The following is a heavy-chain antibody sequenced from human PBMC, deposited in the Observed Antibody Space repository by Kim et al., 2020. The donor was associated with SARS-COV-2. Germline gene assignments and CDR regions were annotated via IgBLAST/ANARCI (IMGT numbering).Heavy chain of an antibody. CDR3: ARRGYGDYSALDI. CDR1: GYTFIKYA. CDR2: INGDNGKT. Sequence: ASVKVSCKPSGYTFIKYAIHWVRQAPVQTLEWMAWINGDNGKTANSQKFQGRVIITRDKSASTAYMELSSLKSEDTAIYYCARRGYGDYSALDIWGQGT. V-gene: IGHV1-3*01. J-gene: IGHJ3*02. D-gene: IGHD4-17*01.